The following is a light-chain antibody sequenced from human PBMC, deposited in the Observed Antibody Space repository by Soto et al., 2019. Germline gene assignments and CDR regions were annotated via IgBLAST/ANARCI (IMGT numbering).Light chain of an antibody. J-gene: IGKJ1*01. CDR1: QSINSY. V-gene: IGKV1-39*01. Sequence: DIQMTQSPSSLSASVGDRVTITCRASQSINSYINWYQQKPGKAPKLLIYAASSLQSGVPSRFSGSGSGTDFTLTISSLQPEDFATYHCQQSYSTPWTLGQGTKVESK. CDR3: QQSYSTPWT. CDR2: AAS.